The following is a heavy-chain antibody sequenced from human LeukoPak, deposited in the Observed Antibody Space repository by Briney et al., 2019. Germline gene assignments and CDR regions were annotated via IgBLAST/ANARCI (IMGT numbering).Heavy chain of an antibody. V-gene: IGHV3-23*01. CDR3: ASAAGKIGGWFDP. J-gene: IGHJ5*02. D-gene: IGHD6-13*01. Sequence: PGWTLRLSCAASGFTFRRYGMSWVRQDPGKGLEGVSAISGSGGSTYYADSVKGRFTISRDNSKNTLYLQMNSLRAEDTAVYYCASAAGKIGGWFDPWGQGTLVTVSS. CDR1: GFTFRRYG. CDR2: ISGSGGST.